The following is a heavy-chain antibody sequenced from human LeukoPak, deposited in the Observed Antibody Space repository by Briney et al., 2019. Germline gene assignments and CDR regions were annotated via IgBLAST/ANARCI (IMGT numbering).Heavy chain of an antibody. CDR2: INHSGST. V-gene: IGHV4-34*01. Sequence: SETLSLTCAVYGGSFSGYYWSWIRQPPGKGLEWIGEINHSGSTNYNPSLKSRVTISVDTSKNQFSLKLSSVTAADTAVYYCARSGSGYNDYWGRGTLVTVSS. D-gene: IGHD3-22*01. CDR1: GGSFSGYY. CDR3: ARSGSGYNDY. J-gene: IGHJ4*02.